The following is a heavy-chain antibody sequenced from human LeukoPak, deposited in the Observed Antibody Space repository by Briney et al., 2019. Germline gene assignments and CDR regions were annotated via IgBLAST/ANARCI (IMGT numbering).Heavy chain of an antibody. D-gene: IGHD3-16*01. CDR3: GGGGGHFDL. CDR1: GFSFSGYW. V-gene: IGHV3-7*03. J-gene: IGHJ4*02. CDR2: IKQDGSVK. Sequence: PGGSLRLSCAASGFSFSGYWMSWVRQTPGKGLEWVANIKQDGSVKNSVDSMKGRFTISRDNTKNSLYLEMNSLKAEDTAVYYLGGGGGHFDLWGQGTLVTVSS.